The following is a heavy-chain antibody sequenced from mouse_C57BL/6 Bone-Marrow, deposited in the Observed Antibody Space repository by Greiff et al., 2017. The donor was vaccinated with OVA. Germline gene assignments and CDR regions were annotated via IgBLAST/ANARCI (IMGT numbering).Heavy chain of an antibody. D-gene: IGHD1-1*01. CDR3: ARQRLLFYAMDY. Sequence: VKLQESGAELARPGASVKLSCKASGYTFTSYGISWVKQRTGQGLEWIGEIYPRSGNTYYNEKFKGKATLTADKSSSTAYMELRSLTSEDSAVYFCARQRLLFYAMDYWGQGTSVTVSS. V-gene: IGHV1-81*01. CDR2: IYPRSGNT. CDR1: GYTFTSYG. J-gene: IGHJ4*01.